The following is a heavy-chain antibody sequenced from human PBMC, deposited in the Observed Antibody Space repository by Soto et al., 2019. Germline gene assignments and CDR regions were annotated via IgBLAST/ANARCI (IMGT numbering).Heavy chain of an antibody. CDR1: GFTFSSYA. D-gene: IGHD2-15*01. V-gene: IGHV3-23*01. CDR2: ISGSGGST. CDR3: AKDPIGYCSGGSCCSVYISWFDP. Sequence: PGGSLRLSCAASGFTFSSYAMSWVRQAPGKGLEWVSAISGSGGSTYYADSVKAWFTISRDNSKNTLYLQMNSLRAEDTAVYYCAKDPIGYCSGGSCCSVYISWFDPWGQGTLVTVSS. J-gene: IGHJ5*02.